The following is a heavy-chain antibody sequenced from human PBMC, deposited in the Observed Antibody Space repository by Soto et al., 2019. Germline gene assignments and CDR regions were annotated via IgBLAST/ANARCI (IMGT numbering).Heavy chain of an antibody. V-gene: IGHV1-69*01. Sequence: QVQLVQSGAEVKKPGSSVKVSCKASGGTFSRYAISWVRQAPGQGLEWMGGIIPIFGTANYAQKFQGRVTITADESTSTSYMELSSLRSEDTAVYYCARDYYYDSSGYYYGSFDYWGQGTLVTVS. CDR1: GGTFSRYA. D-gene: IGHD3-22*01. J-gene: IGHJ4*02. CDR3: ARDYYYDSSGYYYGSFDY. CDR2: IIPIFGTA.